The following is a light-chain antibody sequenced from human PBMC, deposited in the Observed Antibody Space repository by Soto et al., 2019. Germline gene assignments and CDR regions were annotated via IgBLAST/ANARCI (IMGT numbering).Light chain of an antibody. CDR1: SSNIGAGYD. CDR2: GNS. V-gene: IGLV1-40*01. Sequence: QSVLTQPPSVSGAPGPRVTISCSGSSSNIGAGYDVNWYRQLPGTAPKLLIYGNSDRPSGVPDRFSGSKSGTSASLAITGLQAEDEADYFCQSYDRSLRTYVFGTATKVTVL. J-gene: IGLJ1*01. CDR3: QSYDRSLRTYV.